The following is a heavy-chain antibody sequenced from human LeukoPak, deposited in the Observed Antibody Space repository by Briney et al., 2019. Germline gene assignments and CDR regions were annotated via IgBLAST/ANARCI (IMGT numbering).Heavy chain of an antibody. CDR2: IWYDGTKK. D-gene: IGHD3-10*01. V-gene: IGHV3-30*02. J-gene: IGHJ3*02. Sequence: GGSLSLSCAASGFTFTDHVMHWGRQAPGKGLEWVALIWYDGTKKYFADSVKGRFTISRDNSKNTLFLQMNSLRAEDTAVYYCAREGSGDFDIWVQGTMVTVSS. CDR1: GFTFTDHV. CDR3: AREGSGDFDI.